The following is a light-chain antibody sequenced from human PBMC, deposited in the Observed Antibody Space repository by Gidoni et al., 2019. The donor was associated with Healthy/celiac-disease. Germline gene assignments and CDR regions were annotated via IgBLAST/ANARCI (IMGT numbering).Light chain of an antibody. Sequence: SSWLPQPPSVHVSPGQTASITCSGDKLGDKYACWYQQKPRQSPVLVIYQDSKRPSGIPERFSGSNSGNTATLTISGTQAMDEADYYCQAWDSSTAVFGTGTKVTVL. CDR1: KLGDKY. CDR2: QDS. CDR3: QAWDSSTAV. V-gene: IGLV3-1*01. J-gene: IGLJ1*01.